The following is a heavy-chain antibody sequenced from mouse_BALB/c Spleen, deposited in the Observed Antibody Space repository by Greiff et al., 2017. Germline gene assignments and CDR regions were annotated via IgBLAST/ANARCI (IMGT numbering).Heavy chain of an antibody. Sequence: EVNLVESGGGLVQPGGSLRLSCATSGFTFTDYYMSWVRQPPGKALEWLGFIRNKANGYTTEYSASVKGRFTISRDNSQSILYLQMNTLRAENSATYYCARGTGPWFAYWGQGTLVTVSA. V-gene: IGHV7-3*02. CDR3: ARGTGPWFAY. CDR1: GFTFTDYY. CDR2: IRNKANGYTT. D-gene: IGHD4-1*01. J-gene: IGHJ3*01.